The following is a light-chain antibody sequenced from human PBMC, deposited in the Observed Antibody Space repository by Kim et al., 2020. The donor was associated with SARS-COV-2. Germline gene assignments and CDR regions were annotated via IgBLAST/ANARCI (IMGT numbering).Light chain of an antibody. Sequence: GQSITISCTGTSSDVGGYKYVSWYQQYPGKAPKLIIYDVSKRPSGVSIRFSGSKSGNTASLTISGLQVEDEADYYCCSFTTISTWVFGGGTQLNVL. CDR1: SSDVGGYKY. CDR2: DVS. J-gene: IGLJ3*02. CDR3: CSFTTISTWV. V-gene: IGLV2-14*03.